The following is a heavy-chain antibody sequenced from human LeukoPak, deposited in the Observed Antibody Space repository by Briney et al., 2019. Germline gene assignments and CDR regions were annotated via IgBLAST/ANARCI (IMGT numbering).Heavy chain of an antibody. V-gene: IGHV4-30-2*01. CDR2: IYHSGST. J-gene: IGHJ4*02. CDR1: GGSISSGGYS. D-gene: IGHD2-15*01. CDR3: ARASSGGYCSGGSCPTTFDY. Sequence: SETPSLTCAVSGGSISSGGYSWSWIRQPPGKGLEWIGYIYHSGSTYYNPSLKSRVTISVDRSKNQFSLKLSSVTAADTAVYYCARASSGGYCSGGSCPTTFDYWGQGTLVTVSS.